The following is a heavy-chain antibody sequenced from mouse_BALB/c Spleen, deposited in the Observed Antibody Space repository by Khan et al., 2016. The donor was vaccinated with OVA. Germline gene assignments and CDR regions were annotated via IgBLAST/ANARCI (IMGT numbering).Heavy chain of an antibody. CDR1: GYTFTSYT. V-gene: IGHV1-4*01. Sequence: QVQLQQSGAELARPGASVKMSCKASGYTFTSYTIHWIKKRPGQGLEWIGYINPSNGYTNYNQKFKDKATLTTDKSSTTAYLQLSSLTSDGSASYYCVWDGAYPRNDGWFAYWGQGTLVTVSA. J-gene: IGHJ3*01. CDR2: INPSNGYT. D-gene: IGHD2-14*01. CDR3: VWDGAYPRNDGWFAY.